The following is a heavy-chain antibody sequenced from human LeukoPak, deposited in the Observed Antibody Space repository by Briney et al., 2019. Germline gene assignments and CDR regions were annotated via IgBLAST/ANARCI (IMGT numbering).Heavy chain of an antibody. V-gene: IGHV3-11*01. CDR1: GFTFSDYY. Sequence: GGSLRLSCAASGFTFSDYYMSWIRQAPGKGLEWVSYISSSGSTIYYADSVKGRFTISRDNAKNSLYLQMNSLRAEDTAVYYCARDPTHYCSSTSCPTRDDAFDIWGQGTVVTVSS. D-gene: IGHD2-2*01. CDR2: ISSSGSTI. CDR3: ARDPTHYCSSTSCPTRDDAFDI. J-gene: IGHJ3*02.